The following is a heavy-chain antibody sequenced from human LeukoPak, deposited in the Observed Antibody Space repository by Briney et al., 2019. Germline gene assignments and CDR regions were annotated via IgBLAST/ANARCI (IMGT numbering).Heavy chain of an antibody. CDR3: ARAREQWLVLSGDFDY. D-gene: IGHD6-19*01. J-gene: IGHJ4*02. Sequence: ASVKVSCKASGGTFSSYAISWVRQAPGQGLEWMGGIIPTFGTANYAQKFQGRVTITADESTSTAYMELSSLRSEDTAVYYCARAREQWLVLSGDFDYWGQGTLVTVSS. CDR1: GGTFSSYA. CDR2: IIPTFGTA. V-gene: IGHV1-69*13.